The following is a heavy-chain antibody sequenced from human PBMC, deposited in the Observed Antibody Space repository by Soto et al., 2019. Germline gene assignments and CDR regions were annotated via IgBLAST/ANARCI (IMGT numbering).Heavy chain of an antibody. V-gene: IGHV3-23*01. Sequence: EVQLLESGGGLVQPGGSLRLSCAASGFTFSSYAMSWVRQAPGKGLEWVSAISGSGGSTYYADSVKGRFTISRDNSKNTLYLQMNRLRAEDTAVYYCAKDIGDIVVVPAAMMNGMDVWGQGTTVTVSS. D-gene: IGHD2-2*01. CDR1: GFTFSSYA. CDR3: AKDIGDIVVVPAAMMNGMDV. J-gene: IGHJ6*02. CDR2: ISGSGGST.